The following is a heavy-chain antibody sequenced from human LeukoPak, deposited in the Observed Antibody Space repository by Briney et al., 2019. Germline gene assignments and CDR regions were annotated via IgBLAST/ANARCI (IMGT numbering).Heavy chain of an antibody. V-gene: IGHV1-8*02. CDR1: GYTFTTSD. CDR2: MNPDSGNT. D-gene: IGHD5-12*01. J-gene: IGHJ4*02. CDR3: ARGVGGYDYRSGDY. Sequence: ASVKVSCKASGYTFTTSDINWVRQATGQGLEWMGWMNPDSGNTGYAQKFQGRVTMTRNTSISTAYLELSRLRSEDTAVYYCARGVGGYDYRSGDYWGQGTLVTVSS.